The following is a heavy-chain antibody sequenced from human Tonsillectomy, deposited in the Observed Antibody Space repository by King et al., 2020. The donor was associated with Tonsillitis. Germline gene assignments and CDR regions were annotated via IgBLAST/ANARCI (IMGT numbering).Heavy chain of an antibody. V-gene: IGHV1-2*02. CDR1: GYTFTDYY. D-gene: IGHD6-13*01. Sequence: VQLVESGAEVKKPGASVKVSCKAAGYTFTDYYIHWVRPAPGQGLEWMGWTNPNSGGRNYAQNFQGRVTMTSDTSISTAYMVLSGLSSDDTAVYYCARDRVYSISGPFGFWGQGILVTVSS. CDR3: ARDRVYSISGPFGF. J-gene: IGHJ1*01. CDR2: TNPNSGGR.